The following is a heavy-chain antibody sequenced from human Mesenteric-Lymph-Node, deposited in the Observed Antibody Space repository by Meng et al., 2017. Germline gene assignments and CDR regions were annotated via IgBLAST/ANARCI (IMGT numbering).Heavy chain of an antibody. CDR1: GYTFTYFG. CDR2: ISAYNGNR. D-gene: IGHD3-16*01. Sequence: QVQLVQSGPEVKKPGALFKVSCKASGYTFTYFGISWVRQAPGQGLEWMGWISAYNGNRDYAQKFQGRVTMTTDTSTSTTYLELRNLGSDDTAVFYCTRDLGGVPGSFFDFWGQGTLVTVSS. CDR3: TRDLGGVPGSFFDF. J-gene: IGHJ4*02. V-gene: IGHV1-18*01.